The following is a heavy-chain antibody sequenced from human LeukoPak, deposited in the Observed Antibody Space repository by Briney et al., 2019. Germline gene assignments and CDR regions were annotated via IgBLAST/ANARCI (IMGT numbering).Heavy chain of an antibody. CDR1: GGSISSYY. V-gene: IGHV4-59*08. Sequence: SETLPLTCTVSGGSISSYYWSWIRQPPGKGLEWIGYIYYSGSTNYNPSLKSRVTISVDTSKNQFSLKLSSVTAADTAVYYCARHGGDCSGGSCYSDYYYGMDVWGQGTTVTVSS. CDR3: ARHGGDCSGGSCYSDYYYGMDV. D-gene: IGHD2-15*01. J-gene: IGHJ6*02. CDR2: IYYSGST.